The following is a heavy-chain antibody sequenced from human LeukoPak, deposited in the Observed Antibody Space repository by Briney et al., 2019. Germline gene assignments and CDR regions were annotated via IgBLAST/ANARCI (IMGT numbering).Heavy chain of an antibody. Sequence: ASVKVSCKASGYSSTGNYIHWVRQAPGQGLEWMGWINPNSGGTNYAQKFQGRVTMTRDTSISTAYMELSRLRSDDTAVYYCARPHYDYNWFDPWGQGTLVTVSS. J-gene: IGHJ5*02. CDR3: ARPHYDYNWFDP. D-gene: IGHD5-12*01. CDR1: GYSSTGNY. CDR2: INPNSGGT. V-gene: IGHV1-2*02.